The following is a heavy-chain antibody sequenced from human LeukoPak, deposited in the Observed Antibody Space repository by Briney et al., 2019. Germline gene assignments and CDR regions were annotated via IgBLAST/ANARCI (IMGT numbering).Heavy chain of an antibody. D-gene: IGHD3-10*01. Sequence: GESLKISCKGSGYSFTSYWIGWVRQMPGKGLEWMGIIYPGDSDTRYSPSFQGQVTISADKSISTAYLQWSSLKASDTAMYYCARQVYGSGRQQNNWLDPWGQGTLVTVSS. V-gene: IGHV5-51*01. CDR1: GYSFTSYW. CDR3: ARQVYGSGRQQNNWLDP. CDR2: IYPGDSDT. J-gene: IGHJ5*02.